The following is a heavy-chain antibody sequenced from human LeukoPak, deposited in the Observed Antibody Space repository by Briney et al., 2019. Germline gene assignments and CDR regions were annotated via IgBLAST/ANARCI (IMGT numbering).Heavy chain of an antibody. CDR2: ISSNGGNT. CDR1: GFTFSRYA. Sequence: GGSLRLSCSASGFTFSRYAMHWVRQAPGKGLEYVSAISSNGGNTYYADSVKGRFTISRDNSKNTLYLQMNSLRAEDTAVYCCAKNPFMGYGSDYFDDWGQGTLVTVSS. V-gene: IGHV3-64*04. D-gene: IGHD3-10*01. CDR3: AKNPFMGYGSDYFDD. J-gene: IGHJ4*02.